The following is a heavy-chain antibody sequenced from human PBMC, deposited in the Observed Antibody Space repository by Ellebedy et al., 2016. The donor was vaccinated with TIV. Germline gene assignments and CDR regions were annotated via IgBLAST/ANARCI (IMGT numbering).Heavy chain of an antibody. CDR1: GGSISRPSYY. CDR2: IYYSGST. J-gene: IGHJ4*02. Sequence: MPSETLSLTCTVSGGSISRPSYYWGWIRQHPGTGLEWIGSIYYSGSTYYYPSSKSRVTMSIDTSKNQFSLKLSSVTAADTAVYYCARHHTVERGAIDYWGQGTLVTVSS. V-gene: IGHV4-39*01. CDR3: ARHHTVERGAIDY. D-gene: IGHD1-1*01.